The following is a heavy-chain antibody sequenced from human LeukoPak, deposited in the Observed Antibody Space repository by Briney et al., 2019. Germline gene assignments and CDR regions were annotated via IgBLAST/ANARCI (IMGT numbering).Heavy chain of an antibody. V-gene: IGHV4-39*01. Sequence: SQTLSLTCTVSGGSISSSSYYWGWIRQPPGKGLEWIGSIYYSGSTYYNPSLKSRVTISVDTSKDQFSLKLSSVTAADTAVYYCARLEAVAGILDYWGQGTLVTVSS. CDR2: IYYSGST. CDR3: ARLEAVAGILDY. CDR1: GGSISSSSYY. D-gene: IGHD6-19*01. J-gene: IGHJ4*02.